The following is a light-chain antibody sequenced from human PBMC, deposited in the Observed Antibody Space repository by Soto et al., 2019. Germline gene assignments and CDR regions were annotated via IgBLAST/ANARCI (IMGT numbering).Light chain of an antibody. J-gene: IGLJ3*02. Sequence: QSALTQPASVSGSPGQWITISCTGTSSDVVSHNLVSWYQQHPGKAPKIIISEDSKRPSGISNRFSGSKSGNTASLTISGLQAEDEADYYCCSYASGSTCLFGGGTKVTVL. CDR2: EDS. V-gene: IGLV2-23*01. CDR3: CSYASGSTCL. CDR1: SSDVVSHNL.